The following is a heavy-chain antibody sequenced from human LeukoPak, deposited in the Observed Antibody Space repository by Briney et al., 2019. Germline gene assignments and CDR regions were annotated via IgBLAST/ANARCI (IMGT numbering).Heavy chain of an antibody. Sequence: SETLSLTCTVSGGSISSSSYYWGWIRQPPGKGLEWIGSIYYSGSTYYNPSLKSRVTISVDTSKNQFSLKLSSVTAADTAVYYCARDHDDYVLRGAFDIWGQGTMVTVSS. D-gene: IGHD4-17*01. V-gene: IGHV4-39*07. CDR2: IYYSGST. J-gene: IGHJ3*02. CDR3: ARDHDDYVLRGAFDI. CDR1: GGSISSSSYY.